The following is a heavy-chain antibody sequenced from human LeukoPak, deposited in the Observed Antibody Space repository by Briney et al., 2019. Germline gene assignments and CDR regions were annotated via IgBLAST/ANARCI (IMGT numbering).Heavy chain of an antibody. Sequence: PGGSLRLSCAASGFTFSDYYMSWLRQAPGRGLEWVSYISGSGTIIYYADSVKGRFTISRDNAKNSLYLQMNSLRAEDTAVYYCARDPSMIIPLDYWGQGTLVTVSS. D-gene: IGHD3-22*01. CDR3: ARDPSMIIPLDY. V-gene: IGHV3-11*01. CDR1: GFTFSDYY. J-gene: IGHJ4*02. CDR2: ISGSGTII.